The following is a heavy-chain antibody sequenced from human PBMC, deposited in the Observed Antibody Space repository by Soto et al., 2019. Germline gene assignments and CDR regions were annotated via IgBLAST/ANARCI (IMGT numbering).Heavy chain of an antibody. Sequence: GASVKVSCKASGYTFTSYGISWVRQAPGQGLEWMGWISAHNGYTNYAQKLQGRVTMTTDTSTSTAYMELRSLRSDDTAVYYCARDFFSKYYYDSSGYYSPAAAPFQHWGQGTLVTVSS. J-gene: IGHJ1*01. V-gene: IGHV1-18*01. D-gene: IGHD3-22*01. CDR1: GYTFTSYG. CDR2: ISAHNGYT. CDR3: ARDFFSKYYYDSSGYYSPAAAPFQH.